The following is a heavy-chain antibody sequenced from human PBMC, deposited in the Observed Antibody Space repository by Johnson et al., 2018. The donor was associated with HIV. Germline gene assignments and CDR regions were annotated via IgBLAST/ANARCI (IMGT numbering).Heavy chain of an antibody. J-gene: IGHJ3*02. V-gene: IGHV3-11*04. CDR1: GFTFSDYY. CDR2: ISSGGSSI. D-gene: IGHD4-17*01. CDR3: ARDYGDDEVPDAFDI. Sequence: QVQLVESGGGLVQPGGSLRLSCAASGFTFSDYYMSWIRQAPGKGLEWVSYISSGGSSIYYADSVKGRFTISRDNAKNSLYLQMNSLRAEDTAVYYCARDYGDDEVPDAFDIWGQGTMVTVSS.